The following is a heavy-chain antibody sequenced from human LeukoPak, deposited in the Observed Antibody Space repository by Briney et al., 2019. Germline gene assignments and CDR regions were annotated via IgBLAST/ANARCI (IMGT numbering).Heavy chain of an antibody. D-gene: IGHD1-26*01. Sequence: SVKVSCKASGYTFTSYDINWVRQATGQGLEWMGRIIPILGIANYAQKFQGRVTITADKSTSTAYMELSSLRSEDTAVYYCARVGGSYYYGMDVWGQGTTVTVSS. CDR2: IIPILGIA. J-gene: IGHJ6*02. CDR1: GYTFTSYD. V-gene: IGHV1-69*04. CDR3: ARVGGSYYYGMDV.